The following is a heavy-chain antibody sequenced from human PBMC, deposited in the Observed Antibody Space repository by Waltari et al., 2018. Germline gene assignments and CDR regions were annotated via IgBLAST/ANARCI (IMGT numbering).Heavy chain of an antibody. D-gene: IGHD4-17*01. CDR1: GFTFRSYD. CDR2: IGTAGDT. Sequence: EVQLVESGGGLVQPGGSLRLSCAASGFTFRSYDMHWVRKATGKGLEWVSAIGTAGDTYYPGSVNGRFTISRENAKNSLYLKMNSLRAGDTAVYYCARGGSYGGNSEFDYWGQGTLVTVSS. J-gene: IGHJ4*02. CDR3: ARGGSYGGNSEFDY. V-gene: IGHV3-13*01.